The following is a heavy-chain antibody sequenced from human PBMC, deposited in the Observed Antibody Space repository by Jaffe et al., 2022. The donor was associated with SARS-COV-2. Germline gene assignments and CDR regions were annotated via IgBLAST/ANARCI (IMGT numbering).Heavy chain of an antibody. CDR3: TRADYGYSH. CDR2: IRSKAFGGTT. CDR1: GITFGDDA. J-gene: IGHJ4*02. D-gene: IGHD4-17*01. Sequence: EVQLVESGGGLVEPGRSLRLSCTASGITFGDDAVSWFRQAPGKGLEWISFIRSKAFGGTTEYAASVKGRFTISRDDSQSIAYLQMNGLNTEDTAVYYCTRADYGYSHWGQGTLVTVSS. V-gene: IGHV3-49*03.